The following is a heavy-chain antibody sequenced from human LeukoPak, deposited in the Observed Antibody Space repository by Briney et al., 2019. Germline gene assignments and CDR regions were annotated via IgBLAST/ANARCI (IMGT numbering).Heavy chain of an antibody. CDR3: ARDVRNYSSSWYPNRYGMDV. CDR1: GGTFSSYA. Sequence: SVKVSCKASGGTFSSYAISWVRQAPGQGLEWMGGIIPIFGTANYAQKLQGRVTMTTDTSTSTAYMELRSLRSDDTAVYYCARDVRNYSSSWYPNRYGMDVWGRGTTVTVSS. D-gene: IGHD6-13*01. CDR2: IIPIFGTA. V-gene: IGHV1-69*05. J-gene: IGHJ6*02.